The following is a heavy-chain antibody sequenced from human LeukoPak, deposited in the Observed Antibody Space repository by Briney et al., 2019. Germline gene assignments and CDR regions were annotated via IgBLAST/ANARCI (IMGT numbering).Heavy chain of an antibody. CDR1: GGSIRSNNYY. CDR3: ARHGVVVILPLFDY. Sequence: PSETLSLTCTVSGGSIRSNNYYWGWIRQTPGKGLEWIGSIYHNGYTYYNPSLTSRVTISVDTPKSQFSLKLSSVTAADTAVYYCARHGVVVILPLFDYWGQGTLVTVSS. J-gene: IGHJ4*02. CDR2: IYHNGYT. D-gene: IGHD2-21*01. V-gene: IGHV4-39*01.